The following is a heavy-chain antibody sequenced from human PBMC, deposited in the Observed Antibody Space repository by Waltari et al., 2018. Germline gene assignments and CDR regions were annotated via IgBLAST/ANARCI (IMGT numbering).Heavy chain of an antibody. CDR2: IYYSGST. V-gene: IGHV4-59*11. D-gene: IGHD4-17*01. Sequence: QVQLQESGPGLVKPSETLSLTCTVSGGSISSHYWSWIRQPPGKGLEWIGYIYYSGSTNYNPSLKSRVTISVDTSKNQFSLKLSTVTAADTAVYYCARGGSTVTTPFDYWGKGTLVTVSS. CDR1: GGSISSHY. J-gene: IGHJ4*02. CDR3: ARGGSTVTTPFDY.